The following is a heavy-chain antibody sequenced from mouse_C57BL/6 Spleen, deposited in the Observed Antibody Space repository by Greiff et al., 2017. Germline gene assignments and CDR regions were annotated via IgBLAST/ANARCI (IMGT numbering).Heavy chain of an antibody. J-gene: IGHJ1*03. CDR3: ARRGRYYGSSYWYFDV. D-gene: IGHD1-1*01. V-gene: IGHV1-61*01. CDR2: IYPSDSET. Sequence: QVQLQQPGAELVRPGSSVKLSCKASGYTFTSYWMDWVKQRPGQGLEWIGNIYPSDSETHYNQKFKDKATLPVDKSSSTAYMQLSSLTSEDSAVYYCARRGRYYGSSYWYFDVWGTGTTVTVSS. CDR1: GYTFTSYW.